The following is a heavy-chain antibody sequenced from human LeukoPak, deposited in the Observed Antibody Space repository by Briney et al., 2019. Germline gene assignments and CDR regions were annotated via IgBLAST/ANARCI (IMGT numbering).Heavy chain of an antibody. CDR2: INHSGST. D-gene: IGHD3-10*01. Sequence: PSETLSLTCAVYGGSFSGYYWNWIRQPPGKGLEWIGEINHSGSTNYNPSLKSRVTISVDTSKNQFSLKLSSVTAADTAVYYCARDLYYYGSGSLADYWGQGTLVTVSS. CDR3: ARDLYYYGSGSLADY. V-gene: IGHV4-34*01. J-gene: IGHJ4*02. CDR1: GGSFSGYY.